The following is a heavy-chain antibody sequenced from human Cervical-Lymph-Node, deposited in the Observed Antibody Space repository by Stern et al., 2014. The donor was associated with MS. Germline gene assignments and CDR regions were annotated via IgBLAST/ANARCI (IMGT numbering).Heavy chain of an antibody. V-gene: IGHV1-69*09. D-gene: IGHD3-10*01. Sequence: VQLVQSGAEVRKPGSSVKVSCKASGGTFSITWVRQAPGQGLEWMGRIVPTLEMANYAQKFKGRVTITADQYTSTIYLELSSLRPEDSAVYYCARDLLASGFEFPDLPHDAFDIWGRGTLVTVSA. J-gene: IGHJ3*02. CDR1: GGTFS. CDR3: ARDLLASGFEFPDLPHDAFDI. CDR2: IVPTLEMA.